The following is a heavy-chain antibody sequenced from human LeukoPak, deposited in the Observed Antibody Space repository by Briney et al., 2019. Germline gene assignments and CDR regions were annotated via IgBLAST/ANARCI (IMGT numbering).Heavy chain of an antibody. V-gene: IGHV3-23*01. CDR1: GFTFSSYA. Sequence: QPGGSLRLSCAASGFTFSSYAMSWVRQAPGKGLEWVSAISGSGGSTYYADSVKGRFTISRDNSKNTLYLQMNSLRAEDTAVYYCANQYCSSTSCYGAVDYWGQGTLVTVSS. J-gene: IGHJ4*02. D-gene: IGHD2-2*01. CDR3: ANQYCSSTSCYGAVDY. CDR2: ISGSGGST.